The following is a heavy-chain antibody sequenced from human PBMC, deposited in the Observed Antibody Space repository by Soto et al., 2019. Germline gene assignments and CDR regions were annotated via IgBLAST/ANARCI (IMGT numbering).Heavy chain of an antibody. J-gene: IGHJ3*02. Sequence: GGSLRLSCAASGFTFSSYSMNWVRQAPGKGLEWVSSISSSSSYIYYADSVKGRFTISRDNAKNSLYLQMNSLRAEDTVVYYCARWETHRHDAFDIWGQGTMVTVS. V-gene: IGHV3-21*01. D-gene: IGHD1-26*01. CDR3: ARWETHRHDAFDI. CDR1: GFTFSSYS. CDR2: ISSSSSYI.